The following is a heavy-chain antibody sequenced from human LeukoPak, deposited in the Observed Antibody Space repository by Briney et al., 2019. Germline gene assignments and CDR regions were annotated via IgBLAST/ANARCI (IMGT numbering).Heavy chain of an antibody. D-gene: IGHD2-2*01. CDR1: GFTVSSNY. J-gene: IGHJ3*02. Sequence: GGSLRLSCAASGFTVSSNYMSLVRQAPGKGLEWVSVIYSGGSTYYADSVKGRFTISRDNSKNTLYLQMNSLTAEDTAVYYCARVGVVPAAIPDGFDIWGQGTMVTVSS. V-gene: IGHV3-53*01. CDR2: IYSGGST. CDR3: ARVGVVPAAIPDGFDI.